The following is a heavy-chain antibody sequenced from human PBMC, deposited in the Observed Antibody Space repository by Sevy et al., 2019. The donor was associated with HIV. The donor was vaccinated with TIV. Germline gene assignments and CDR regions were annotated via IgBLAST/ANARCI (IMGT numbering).Heavy chain of an antibody. J-gene: IGHJ4*02. Sequence: ASVKVSCKASGYTFTSYGISWVRQAPRQGLERKGWISAYNGNTNYAQKLQGRVTMTTDTSTSTAYMELRSLRSDDTAVYYCSRVWIVGAAYYFDYWGQGTLVTVSS. CDR2: ISAYNGNT. CDR1: GYTFTSYG. V-gene: IGHV1-18*01. D-gene: IGHD1-26*01. CDR3: SRVWIVGAAYYFDY.